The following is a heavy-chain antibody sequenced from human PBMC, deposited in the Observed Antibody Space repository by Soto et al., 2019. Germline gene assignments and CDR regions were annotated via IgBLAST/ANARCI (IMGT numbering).Heavy chain of an antibody. J-gene: IGHJ6*02. D-gene: IGHD2-2*01. CDR1: GGTFSSYA. CDR3: ARSNRDIVVVPAAYEAYYYYGMDV. Sequence: SVKVSCKASGGTFSSYAISWVRQAPGQGLEWMGGIIPIFGTANYAQKFQGRVTITADESTSTAYMELSSLRSEDTAVYYCARSNRDIVVVPAAYEAYYYYGMDVWGQGTTVTVSS. V-gene: IGHV1-69*13. CDR2: IIPIFGTA.